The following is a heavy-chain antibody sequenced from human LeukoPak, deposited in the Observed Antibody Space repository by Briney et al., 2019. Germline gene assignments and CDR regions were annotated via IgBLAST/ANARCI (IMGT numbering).Heavy chain of an antibody. CDR3: ARVLGYYDSSTYYSPWAFDI. J-gene: IGHJ3*02. CDR1: GFTFSSYE. CDR2: ISSSGSSI. D-gene: IGHD3-22*01. Sequence: GGSLRLSCAASGFTFSSYEMNWVRQAPGKGLEWVSYISSSGSSIYYADSVKGRFTISRDNGKNSLYLQMNSLRAEDTAVYYCARVLGYYDSSTYYSPWAFDIWGQGTMVTVSS. V-gene: IGHV3-48*03.